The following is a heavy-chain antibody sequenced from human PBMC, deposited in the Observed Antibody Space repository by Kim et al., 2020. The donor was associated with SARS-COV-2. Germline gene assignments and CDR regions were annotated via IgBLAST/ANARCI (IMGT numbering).Heavy chain of an antibody. D-gene: IGHD5-12*01. CDR3: AREGADIVATIWGGMDV. CDR2: INPNSGGT. V-gene: IGHV1-2*06. Sequence: ASVKVSCKASGYTFTGYYMHWVRQAPGQGLEWMGRINPNSGGTNYAQKFQGRVTMTRDTSISTAYMELSRLKSDDTAGYYCAREGADIVATIWGGMDVWGQGTTVTVSS. CDR1: GYTFTGYY. J-gene: IGHJ6*02.